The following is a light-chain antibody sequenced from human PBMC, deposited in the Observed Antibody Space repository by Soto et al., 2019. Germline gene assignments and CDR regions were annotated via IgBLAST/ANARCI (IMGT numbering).Light chain of an antibody. CDR3: SSFASSNTWV. J-gene: IGLJ3*02. Sequence: QSALTQPPSASGSPGQSVTISCTGTSSDVGAYNYVYWYQQHAGKAPKLVIYEVTKRPSGVPDRFSGSKSANTSSLTDAGLQAEDEAYYCYSSFASSNTWVFGGGTKMTVL. V-gene: IGLV2-8*01. CDR2: EVT. CDR1: SSDVGAYNY.